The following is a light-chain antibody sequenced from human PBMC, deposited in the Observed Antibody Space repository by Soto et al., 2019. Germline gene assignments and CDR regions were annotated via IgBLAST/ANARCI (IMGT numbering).Light chain of an antibody. CDR3: QQYGSSPVT. J-gene: IGKJ1*01. CDR1: QSVSSSY. Sequence: EIVLTQSPGTLSLSPGERATLSCRASQSVSSSYLAWYQQKPGQAPRLLISGASMRASGVPVRFIGSGSGTDFTLTISRLEPEDFAVYYCQQYGSSPVTFGQGTKVDIK. V-gene: IGKV3-20*01. CDR2: GAS.